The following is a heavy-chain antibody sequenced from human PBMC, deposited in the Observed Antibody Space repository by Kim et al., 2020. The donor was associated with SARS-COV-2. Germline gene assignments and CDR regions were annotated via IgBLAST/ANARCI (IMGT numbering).Heavy chain of an antibody. CDR2: T. Sequence: TYNNTYPKSRVTISVDTSKNQFSMKLSSVTAADTAVYYCARSIIAAYFDCWGQGTLVTVSS. CDR3: ARSIIAAYFDC. J-gene: IGHJ4*02. D-gene: IGHD6-13*01. V-gene: IGHV4-39*01.